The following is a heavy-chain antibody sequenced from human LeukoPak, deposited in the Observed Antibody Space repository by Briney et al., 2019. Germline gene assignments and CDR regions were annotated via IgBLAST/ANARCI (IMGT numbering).Heavy chain of an antibody. CDR1: GYSGNSNYF. D-gene: IGHD3-22*01. CDR2: IYYSGST. CDR3: ARAYYDSSGYYSGDY. V-gene: IGHV4-38-2*02. J-gene: IGHJ4*02. Sequence: SETLSLTCSVFGYSGNSNYFWDWIRQPPGKGLEWIGSIYYSGSTYYNPSLKSRVTISEDMSKNQFSLKLTSVTAADTAVYYCARAYYDSSGYYSGDYWGQGALVTVSS.